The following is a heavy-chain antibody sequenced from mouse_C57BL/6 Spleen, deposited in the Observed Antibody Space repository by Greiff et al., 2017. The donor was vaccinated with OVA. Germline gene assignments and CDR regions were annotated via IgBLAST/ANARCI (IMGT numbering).Heavy chain of an antibody. V-gene: IGHV3-6*01. D-gene: IGHD1-1*01. J-gene: IGHJ2*01. CDR2: ISYDGSN. CDR3: ARGDYYGSSYDY. CDR1: GYSITSGYY. Sequence: EVKLEESGPGLVKPSQSLSLTCSVTGYSITSGYYWNWIRQFPGNKLECMGYISYDGSNNYNPSLKNRISITRDTSKNQFFLKLNSVTTEDTATYYCARGDYYGSSYDYWGKGTTLTVSS.